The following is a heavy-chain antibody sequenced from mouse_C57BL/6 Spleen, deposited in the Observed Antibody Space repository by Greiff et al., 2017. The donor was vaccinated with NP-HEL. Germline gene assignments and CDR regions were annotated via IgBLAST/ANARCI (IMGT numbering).Heavy chain of an antibody. CDR1: GSTFTSYW. Sequence: QVQLQQPGAELVRPGSSVKLSCKASGSTFTSYWMHWVKQRPIQGLEWIGNIDPSDSETHYNQKFKDKATLTVDKSSSTAYMQLSSLTSEDSAVYYCAREGTGTGGFAYWGQGTLVTVSA. D-gene: IGHD4-1*01. CDR2: IDPSDSET. V-gene: IGHV1-52*01. CDR3: AREGTGTGGFAY. J-gene: IGHJ3*01.